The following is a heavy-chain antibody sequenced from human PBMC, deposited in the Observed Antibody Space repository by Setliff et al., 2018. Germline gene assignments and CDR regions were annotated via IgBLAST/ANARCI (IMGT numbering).Heavy chain of an antibody. CDR2: IYSSGST. J-gene: IGHJ4*02. CDR3: ARARSGDYSDSTGYLDY. Sequence: KTSETLSLTCTVSGGAISNYYWSWIRQPPGKGLEWIGYIYSSGSTNYNPSLKSRVAISLDTSKSQFSLRLSSLTAADTAVYYCARARSGDYSDSTGYLDYWGQGTLVTVSS. V-gene: IGHV4-4*08. D-gene: IGHD3-22*01. CDR1: GGAISNYY.